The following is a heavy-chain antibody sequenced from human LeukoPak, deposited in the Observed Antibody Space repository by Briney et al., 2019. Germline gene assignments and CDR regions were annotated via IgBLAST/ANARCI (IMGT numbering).Heavy chain of an antibody. CDR2: ISSSSSYI. J-gene: IGHJ4*02. D-gene: IGHD3-22*01. V-gene: IGHV3-21*01. Sequence: GGSLRLSCAASGFTFSSYSMNWVRQAPGKGLEWVSSISSSSSYIYYADSVKGRFTISRDNAKNSLYLQMDSLRAEDTAVYYCAREPDDSSGYQTFTFDYWGQGTLVTVSS. CDR1: GFTFSSYS. CDR3: AREPDDSSGYQTFTFDY.